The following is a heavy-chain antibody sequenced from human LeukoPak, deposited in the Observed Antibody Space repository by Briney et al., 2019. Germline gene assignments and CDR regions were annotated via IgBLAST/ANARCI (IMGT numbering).Heavy chain of an antibody. CDR2: IYSSGST. Sequence: PSETLSLTCAVSGASVSGSNYYWGWIRQSPGKGLEWIGNIYSSGSTYYNASLQSRVTISIDTSKNQFSLRLNSLTAADTAMYYCAKSGGYGLIDYWGQGTRVTVSS. V-gene: IGHV4-39*01. J-gene: IGHJ4*02. D-gene: IGHD1-26*01. CDR3: AKSGGYGLIDY. CDR1: GASVSGSNYY.